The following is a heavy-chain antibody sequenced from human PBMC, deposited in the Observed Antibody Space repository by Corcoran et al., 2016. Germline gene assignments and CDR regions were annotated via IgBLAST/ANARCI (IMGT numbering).Heavy chain of an antibody. CDR3: TTPVVVINYFDY. D-gene: IGHD3-22*01. CDR2: IKSKTDGGTT. V-gene: IGHV3-15*01. Sequence: EVQLVESGGGLVKPGGSLRLSCAASGFTYNNPWMSWVRQAPGKGLEWVGRIKSKTDGGTTDYAAPVKGRFTISRDDSKNTLYLQMNSLKTEDTAVYYCTTPVVVINYFDYWGQGTLVTVSS. CDR1: GFTYNNPW. J-gene: IGHJ4*02.